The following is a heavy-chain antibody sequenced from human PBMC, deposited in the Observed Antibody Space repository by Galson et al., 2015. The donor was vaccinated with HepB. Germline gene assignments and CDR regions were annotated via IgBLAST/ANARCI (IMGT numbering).Heavy chain of an antibody. J-gene: IGHJ3*02. Sequence: SLRLSCAASGFTFSSYTMNWVRQAPGKGLEWVSSIISSSGYINYAASVKGRFTISRDNAKNSLFLQMSSLRAEDTAVYYCARGLGYCTNAVCYYDAFDIWGQGTMVTVSS. CDR3: ARGLGYCTNAVCYYDAFDI. V-gene: IGHV3-21*06. CDR2: IISSSGYI. D-gene: IGHD2-8*01. CDR1: GFTFSSYT.